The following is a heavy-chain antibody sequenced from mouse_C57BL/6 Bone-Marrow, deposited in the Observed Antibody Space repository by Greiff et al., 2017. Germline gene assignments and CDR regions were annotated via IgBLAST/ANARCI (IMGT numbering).Heavy chain of an antibody. CDR2: ISYDGSN. CDR3: SRVPSTMVTAGGDYFAY. D-gene: IGHD2-2*01. CDR1: GYSITSGYY. V-gene: IGHV3-6*01. Sequence: EVQRVESGPGLVKPSQSLSLTCSVTGYSITSGYYWNWIRQFPGNKLEWMGYISYDGSNNYNPSLKNRISITRDTSKNQFFLTLNSLTTEDTATSYRSRVPSTMVTAGGDYFAYWGQGTTLTVSS. J-gene: IGHJ2*01.